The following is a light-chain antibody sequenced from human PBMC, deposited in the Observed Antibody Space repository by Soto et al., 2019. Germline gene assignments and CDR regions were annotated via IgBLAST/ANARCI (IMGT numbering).Light chain of an antibody. J-gene: IGLJ1*01. V-gene: IGLV2-8*01. CDR2: EVN. CDR3: CSYAGINNLGV. Sequence: QSVLTQPPSASGSPGQSVTISCTGTSSDVGGYKYVSWYQQHPGKAPKLMIFEVNKRPSGVPDRFSGSKSGNTASLTVSGLQAEDEADYYCCSYAGINNLGVFGTGTKVTVL. CDR1: SSDVGGYKY.